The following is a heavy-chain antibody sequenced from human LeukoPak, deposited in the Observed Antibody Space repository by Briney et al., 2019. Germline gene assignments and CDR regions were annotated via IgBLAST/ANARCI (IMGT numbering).Heavy chain of an antibody. V-gene: IGHV6-1*01. Sequence: SQTLSLTCAISGDSVSSNSAAWNWIRQSPSRSLEWLGRTYYRSKWYNDYAVSVKSRITINPDTSKNQFSLKLSSVTAADTAVYYCARAFMVRGVMEWFDPWGQGTLVTVSS. D-gene: IGHD3-10*01. CDR3: ARAFMVRGVMEWFDP. CDR1: GDSVSSNSAA. CDR2: TYYRSKWYN. J-gene: IGHJ5*02.